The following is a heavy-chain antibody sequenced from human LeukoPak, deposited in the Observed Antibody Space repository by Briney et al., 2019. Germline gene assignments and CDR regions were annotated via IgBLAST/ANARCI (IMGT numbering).Heavy chain of an antibody. D-gene: IGHD3-22*01. V-gene: IGHV3-23*01. J-gene: IGHJ3*01. CDR1: GITNNSHS. Sequence: GGSLRLSCAASGITNNSHSMTWVRQAPGEGLEWLSSISGSGNSAYYADSVKGRFTISRDKSKSTLSLQMNSLRVEDTAVYYCAKGAYVGASSGYYPIWGQGTMVTVSS. CDR2: ISGSGNSA. CDR3: AKGAYVGASSGYYPI.